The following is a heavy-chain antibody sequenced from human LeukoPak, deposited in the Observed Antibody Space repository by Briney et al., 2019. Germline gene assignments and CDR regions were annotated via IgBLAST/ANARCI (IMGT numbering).Heavy chain of an antibody. CDR3: ARDHYDSSGHTL. J-gene: IGHJ4*02. Sequence: SVKVSCKASGGTFSSYAISWVRQAPGQGLEWMGGIIPIFGTANYAQKFQGRVTITADESTSTAYMELSSLRSEDTAVYYCARDHYDSSGHTLWGQGTQVTVAS. D-gene: IGHD3-22*01. V-gene: IGHV1-69*13. CDR2: IIPIFGTA. CDR1: GGTFSSYA.